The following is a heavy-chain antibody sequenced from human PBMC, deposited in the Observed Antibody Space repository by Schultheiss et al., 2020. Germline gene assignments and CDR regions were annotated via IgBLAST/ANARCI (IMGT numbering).Heavy chain of an antibody. CDR1: GFTFSSYS. V-gene: IGHV3-23*01. J-gene: IGHJ6*02. CDR2: ISGTGGST. CDR3: ARDRNGRVYYDFWSGPDYYYGMDV. D-gene: IGHD3-3*01. Sequence: GESLKISCAASGFTFSSYSMNWVRQAPGKGLEWVSAISGTGGSTYYADSVKGRFTISRDNSKNTLYLQMNSLRAEDTAVYYCARDRNGRVYYDFWSGPDYYYGMDVWGQGTTVTVSS.